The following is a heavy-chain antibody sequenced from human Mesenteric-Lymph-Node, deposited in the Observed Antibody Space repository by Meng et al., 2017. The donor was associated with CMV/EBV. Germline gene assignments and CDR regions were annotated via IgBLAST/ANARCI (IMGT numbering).Heavy chain of an antibody. CDR2: INPNSGGT. CDR3: ARDPRSAYGSYFDY. Sequence: KASGSTFTGYYMHWVRQAPGQGLEWMGWINPNSGGTNYAQKFQGRVTMTRDTSISTAYMELSRLRSDDTAVYYCARDPRSAYGSYFDYWGQGTLVTVSS. J-gene: IGHJ4*02. D-gene: IGHD3-10*01. CDR1: GSTFTGYY. V-gene: IGHV1-2*02.